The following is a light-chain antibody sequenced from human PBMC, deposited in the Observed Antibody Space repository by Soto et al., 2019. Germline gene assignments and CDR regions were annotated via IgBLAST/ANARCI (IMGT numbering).Light chain of an antibody. J-gene: IGKJ4*01. Sequence: ELVLTQSPATLSVSPGESATLSCRASQGVGSTLAWYQQKPGRAPRLLIYDAYIRATGIPARFSGAGSGTEFTLTISRLQSDDFAVYYCQHYLTWPLAFGGGTRVE. CDR2: DAY. V-gene: IGKV3-15*01. CDR3: QHYLTWPLA. CDR1: QGVGST.